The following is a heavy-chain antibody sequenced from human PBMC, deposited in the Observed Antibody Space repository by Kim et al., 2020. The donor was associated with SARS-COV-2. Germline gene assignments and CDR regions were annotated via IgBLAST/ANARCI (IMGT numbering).Heavy chain of an antibody. D-gene: IGHD2-15*01. CDR3: AREVAGGKVDY. J-gene: IGHJ4*02. CDR1: GGSISSYY. V-gene: IGHV4-59*01. CDR2: IYYSGST. Sequence: SETLSLTCTVSGGSISSYYWSWIRQPPGKGLEWIGYIYYSGSTNYNPSLKSRVTISVDTSKNQFSLKLSSVTAADTAVYYCAREVAGGKVDYWGQGTLVTVSS.